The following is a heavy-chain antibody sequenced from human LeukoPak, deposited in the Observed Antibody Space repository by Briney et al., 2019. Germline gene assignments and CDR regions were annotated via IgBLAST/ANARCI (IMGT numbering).Heavy chain of an antibody. CDR2: ISGYSGST. CDR1: GYTFATYS. CDR3: ARGHSSGRDYYFDT. V-gene: IGHV1-18*01. D-gene: IGHD6-19*01. J-gene: IGHJ4*02. Sequence: GASVKVSCKTSGYTFATYSINWVRQAPGQGLEWMGWISGYSGSTNYAQELQGRVTMTTDTSTTTAYMELRSLKSDDTAVYYCARGHSSGRDYYFDTWGQGTLVTVSS.